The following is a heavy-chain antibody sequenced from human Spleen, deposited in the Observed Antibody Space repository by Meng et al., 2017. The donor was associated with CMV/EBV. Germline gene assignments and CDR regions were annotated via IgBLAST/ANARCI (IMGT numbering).Heavy chain of an antibody. CDR1: GGSISSYY. CDR3: VRDVRYYHYAKDV. Sequence: GSLRLSCTVSGGSISSYYWSWIRQPPGKGLEWIGYIYYSGSTNYNPSLKSRVTISVDTSKNQFSLNLSSVTAADTALYYCVRDVRYYHYAKDVWGQGTTVTVSS. CDR2: IYYSGST. V-gene: IGHV4-59*12. J-gene: IGHJ6*02.